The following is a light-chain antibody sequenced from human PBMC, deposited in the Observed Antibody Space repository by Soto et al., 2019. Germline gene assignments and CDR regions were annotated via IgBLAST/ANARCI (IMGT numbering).Light chain of an antibody. CDR1: SSDVGSYNL. CDR2: EVS. J-gene: IGLJ2*01. V-gene: IGLV2-23*02. Sequence: ALTQPASVSGSPGQSITISCTGTSSDVGSYNLVSWYQQHPGKAPKLMIYEVSKRPSGVSNRFSGSKSGNTASLTISGLQAEDEADYYCCSYAGSSTFVVFGGGTKVTVL. CDR3: CSYAGSSTFVV.